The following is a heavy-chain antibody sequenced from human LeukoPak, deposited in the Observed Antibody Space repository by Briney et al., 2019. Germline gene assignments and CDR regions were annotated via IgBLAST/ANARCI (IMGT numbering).Heavy chain of an antibody. D-gene: IGHD1-7*01. V-gene: IGHV3-9*01. Sequence: PGRSLRLSCAASGYTFDDYAMHWVRQAPGKGLEWVSGISWNSGSIGYADSVKGRFTISRDNAKNSLYLQMNSLRAEDTAVYYCARVSGTAHNYYMDVWGKGTTVTVSS. J-gene: IGHJ6*03. CDR2: ISWNSGSI. CDR1: GYTFDDYA. CDR3: ARVSGTAHNYYMDV.